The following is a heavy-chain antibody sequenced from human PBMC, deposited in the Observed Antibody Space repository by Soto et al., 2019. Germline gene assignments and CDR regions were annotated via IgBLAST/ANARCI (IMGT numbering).Heavy chain of an antibody. J-gene: IGHJ1*01. CDR3: ATDYDYYDTSGSYYDPFQL. V-gene: IGHV3-48*02. Sequence: HPGGSLRLSCAASGFTFSTYSMHWVRQAPGKGLERVSHISGRSTVIYYADSVKGRFTISSDNANNALYLQMSSLRDEDTAVYYCATDYDYYDTSGSYYDPFQLWGQGTLVTVSS. D-gene: IGHD3-22*01. CDR2: ISGRSTVI. CDR1: GFTFSTYS.